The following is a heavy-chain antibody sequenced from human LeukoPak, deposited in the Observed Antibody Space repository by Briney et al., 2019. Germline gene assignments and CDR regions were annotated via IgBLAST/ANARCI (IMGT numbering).Heavy chain of an antibody. CDR1: TLTLSDAW. V-gene: IGHV3-15*01. D-gene: IGHD5-12*01. Sequence: GGSLRLSCAASTLTLSDAWMSWVLQAPGKGLEWVGLIKSKSFGGTTDYAAAVKGRFTISRDDSKSTLFLQMDSLKTEDTAVYYCATDYSGYDAFDIWGLGTMVIVSS. CDR3: ATDYSGYDAFDI. CDR2: IKSKSFGGTT. J-gene: IGHJ3*02.